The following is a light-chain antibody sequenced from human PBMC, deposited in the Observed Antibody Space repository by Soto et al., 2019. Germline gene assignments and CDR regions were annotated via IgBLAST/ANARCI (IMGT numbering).Light chain of an antibody. CDR3: QQSYSTPLT. J-gene: IGKJ4*01. CDR2: AAS. V-gene: IGKV1-39*01. Sequence: IQLTQFPSSLSASVGDRVAITCRTSQSINTYLNWYQQKPGKAPKLLIYAASSLQSGVPSRFSGSGSGTDFTLTISSLQPEDFATYYCQQSYSTPLTFGGGTKVDIK. CDR1: QSINTY.